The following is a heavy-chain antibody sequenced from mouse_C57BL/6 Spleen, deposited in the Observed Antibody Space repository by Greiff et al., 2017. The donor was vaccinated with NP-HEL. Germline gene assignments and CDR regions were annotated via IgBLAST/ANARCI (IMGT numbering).Heavy chain of an antibody. D-gene: IGHD2-3*01. J-gene: IGHJ2*01. Sequence: VQLQQPGAELVKPGASVKMSCKASGYTFTSYWITWVKQRPGQGLEWIGDIYPGSGSTNYNEKFKSKATLTVDTSSSTAYMQLSSLTSEDSAVYYCARDDGYYAYYFDYWGQGTTLTVSS. V-gene: IGHV1-55*01. CDR1: GYTFTSYW. CDR3: ARDDGYYAYYFDY. CDR2: IYPGSGST.